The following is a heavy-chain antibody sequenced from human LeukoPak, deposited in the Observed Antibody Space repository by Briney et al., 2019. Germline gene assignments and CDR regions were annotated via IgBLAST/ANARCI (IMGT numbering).Heavy chain of an antibody. CDR3: AREMYRDYGGHDY. D-gene: IGHD4-23*01. J-gene: IGHJ4*02. V-gene: IGHV3-30-3*01. CDR2: ISYDGSNK. CDR1: GFTFSSYA. Sequence: GRSLRLSCAASGFTFSSYAMHWVRQAPGKGLEWVAVISYDGSNKYYADSVKGRFTISRNNAKNTLYLQMNSLRADDTAVYYCAREMYRDYGGHDYWGQGTLVTVSS.